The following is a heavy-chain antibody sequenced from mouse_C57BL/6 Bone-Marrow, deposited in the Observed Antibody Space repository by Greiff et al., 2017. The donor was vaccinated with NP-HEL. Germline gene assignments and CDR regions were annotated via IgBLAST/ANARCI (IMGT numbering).Heavy chain of an antibody. Sequence: VQLQQSGAELVRPGASVKLSCPASGFNIKDAYMHWVKQRPEQGLEWIGWIDPENGDTEYASKFQGKATITADTSSNTAYLQLSSLTSEDTAVYYCTHARLLRPWFAYWGQGTLVTVSA. D-gene: IGHD1-2*01. V-gene: IGHV14-4*01. J-gene: IGHJ3*01. CDR2: IDPENGDT. CDR3: THARLLRPWFAY. CDR1: GFNIKDAY.